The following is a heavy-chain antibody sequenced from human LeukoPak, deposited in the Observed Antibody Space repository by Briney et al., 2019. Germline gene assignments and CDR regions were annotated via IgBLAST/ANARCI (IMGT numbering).Heavy chain of an antibody. J-gene: IGHJ4*02. CDR2: IYYSGST. V-gene: IGHV4-59*01. Sequence: PSETLSLTCAVYGGSFSRYSWSWTRQPPGKGLEWIGYIYYSGSTNYNPSLKSRVTISVDTSKNQFSLKLSSVTAADTAVYYCARGTGYRRVYYFDYWGQGTLVTVSS. CDR1: GGSFSRYS. D-gene: IGHD5-24*01. CDR3: ARGTGYRRVYYFDY.